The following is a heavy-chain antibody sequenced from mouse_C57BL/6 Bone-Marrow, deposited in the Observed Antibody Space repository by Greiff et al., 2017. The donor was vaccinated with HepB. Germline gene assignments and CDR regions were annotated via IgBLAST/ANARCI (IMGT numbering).Heavy chain of an antibody. V-gene: IGHV5-4*03. CDR1: GFTFSSYA. D-gene: IGHD2-5*01. J-gene: IGHJ1*03. Sequence: DVMLVESGGGLVKPGGSLKLSCAASGFTFSSYAMSWVRQTPEKRLEWVATISDGGSYTYYPDNVKGRFTISRDNAKNNLYLQMSHLKSEDTAMYYCARYTIVTTHWYFDVWGTGTTVTVSS. CDR3: ARYTIVTTHWYFDV. CDR2: ISDGGSYT.